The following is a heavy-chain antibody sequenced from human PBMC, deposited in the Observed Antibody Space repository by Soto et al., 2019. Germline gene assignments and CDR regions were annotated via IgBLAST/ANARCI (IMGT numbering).Heavy chain of an antibody. V-gene: IGHV1-69*01. CDR3: ASFDGTLVRGGRSSPYEMDV. CDR1: GGTFNNYA. J-gene: IGHJ6*02. CDR2: IIPTFGTV. Sequence: QVLLVQSGPEVKKPGSSVKVSCKASGGTFNNYAINWVRQAPGKGLEWMGGIIPTFGTVNHAQKFQGRVTITADESTTTAYMELNRLRSEDTAIYYCASFDGTLVRGGRSSPYEMDVWGQGTTVIVSS. D-gene: IGHD3-10*01.